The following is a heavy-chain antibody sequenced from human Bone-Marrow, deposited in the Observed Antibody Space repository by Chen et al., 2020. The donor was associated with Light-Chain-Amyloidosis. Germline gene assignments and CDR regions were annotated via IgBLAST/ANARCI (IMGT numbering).Heavy chain of an antibody. Sequence: QVQLVQSGAEMKKPGASVKLSCKSSGNTFTTFYMHWVRQAPGQGLEWMGVIHPGSGDTNYAHKIQGRFTMTRHTSTSTVYMELSSLRSEDTAMYYCARDRFAFDSWGQGTMVTVSS. V-gene: IGHV1-46*01. CDR1: GNTFTTFY. CDR3: ARDRFAFDS. CDR2: IHPGSGDT. J-gene: IGHJ3*01.